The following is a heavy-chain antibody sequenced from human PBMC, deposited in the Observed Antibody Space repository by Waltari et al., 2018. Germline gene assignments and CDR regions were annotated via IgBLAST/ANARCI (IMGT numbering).Heavy chain of an antibody. Sequence: QVQLQQWGAGLLKPSETLSLTCAVYGGSFSGYYWSWIRQPPGKGLEWIGEINHSGSTNYNPSLKSRVTISVDTSKNQFSLKLSSVTAADTAVYYCARGNPADCWGQGTLVTVSS. CDR1: GGSFSGYY. V-gene: IGHV4-34*01. D-gene: IGHD2-2*01. CDR3: ARGNPADC. CDR2: INHSGST. J-gene: IGHJ4*02.